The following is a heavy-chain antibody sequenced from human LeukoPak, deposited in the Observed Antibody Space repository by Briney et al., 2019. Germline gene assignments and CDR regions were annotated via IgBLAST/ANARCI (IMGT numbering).Heavy chain of an antibody. CDR1: GGSISSGGYY. CDR3: ARERFKRFDP. Sequence: KPSETLSLTCTVSGGSISSGGYYWSWIRQHPGKGLEWIGYIYYSGSTYYNPSLKSRVTISVDTSKNQFSLKLSSVTAADTAVYYCARERFKRFDPWGQGTLVTVSS. J-gene: IGHJ5*02. V-gene: IGHV4-31*03. CDR2: IYYSGST. D-gene: IGHD3-3*01.